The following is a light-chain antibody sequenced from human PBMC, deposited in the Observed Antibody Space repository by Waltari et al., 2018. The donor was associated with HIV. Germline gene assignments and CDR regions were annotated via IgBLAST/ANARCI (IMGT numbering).Light chain of an antibody. CDR3: AVWDDSLNGYV. CDR2: TNY. V-gene: IGLV1-44*01. CDR1: SSNIGSNT. Sequence: QSVLTQPPSASGTPGQRVTFSCSGSSSNIGSNTVNWYQQFPGAAPKLLIYTNYQRPAGVPDRFSGSKSGTSASLAISGLQSEDEADYYCAVWDDSLNGYVFGPGTKVTVL. J-gene: IGLJ1*01.